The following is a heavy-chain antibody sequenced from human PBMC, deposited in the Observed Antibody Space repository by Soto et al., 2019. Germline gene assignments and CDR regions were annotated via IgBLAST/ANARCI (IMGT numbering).Heavy chain of an antibody. V-gene: IGHV3-23*01. D-gene: IGHD2-2*01. CDR3: ARYIPGVRSYGMDV. CDR1: GFTFSSYA. J-gene: IGHJ6*02. CDR2: IGESGTTT. Sequence: EVQLLESGGGLVQPGGSLRLSCAASGFTFSSYAMKWVRQAPGKGLEWVSLIGESGTTTYYADSVKGRFTISRDNSGNPLFLEMYSLRAEDTAVYYCARYIPGVRSYGMDVWGQGTTVTVSS.